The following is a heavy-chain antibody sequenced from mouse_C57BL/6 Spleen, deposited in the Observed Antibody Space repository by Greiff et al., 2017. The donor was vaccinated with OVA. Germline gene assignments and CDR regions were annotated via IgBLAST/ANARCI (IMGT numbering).Heavy chain of an antibody. CDR2: ISSGGSYT. Sequence: EVQGVESGGDLVKPGGSLKLSCAASGFTFSSYGMSWVRQTPDKRLEWVANISSGGSYTYYPDSVKGRFTISRDNAKNTLYLQMRSLKSEDTDMDYCARHRGSIYYGNYADYAMDYWGQGTSVTVSS. J-gene: IGHJ4*01. CDR3: ARHRGSIYYGNYADYAMDY. CDR1: GFTFSSYG. D-gene: IGHD2-1*01. V-gene: IGHV5-6*01.